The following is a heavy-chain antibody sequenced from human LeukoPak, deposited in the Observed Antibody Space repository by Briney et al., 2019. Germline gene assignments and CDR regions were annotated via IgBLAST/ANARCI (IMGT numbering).Heavy chain of an antibody. D-gene: IGHD7-27*01. CDR2: ISSSGSTI. CDR3: ERDGNWGMDY. Sequence: PGGSLRLSCAASGFTFSSYEMNWVRQAPGKGLEWVSYISSSGSTIYYADSVKGRFTISRDNAKNSLYLQMNSLRAEDTAVYYCERDGNWGMDYWGQGTLVTVSS. CDR1: GFTFSSYE. J-gene: IGHJ4*02. V-gene: IGHV3-48*03.